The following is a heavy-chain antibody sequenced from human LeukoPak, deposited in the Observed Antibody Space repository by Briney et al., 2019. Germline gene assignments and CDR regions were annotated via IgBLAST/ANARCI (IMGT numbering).Heavy chain of an antibody. CDR3: ARRDSKTGFDY. V-gene: IGHV1-18*01. D-gene: IGHD5-24*01. CDR1: GYTFTAYN. Sequence: ASVKVSCKSSGYTFTAYNITWVRQAPGQGLEWVGWISPYIGNTKSAQQFQGRVTMTADTPTNTTYMHLWRLRSDDTAIYYCARRDSKTGFDYWGQGTLVTVSS. CDR2: ISPYIGNT. J-gene: IGHJ4*02.